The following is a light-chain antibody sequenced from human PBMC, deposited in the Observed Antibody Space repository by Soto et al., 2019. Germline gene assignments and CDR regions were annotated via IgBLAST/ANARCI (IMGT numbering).Light chain of an antibody. J-gene: IGLJ1*01. Sequence: QSVLTQPRSVSGSPGQSATVSCIGTSSDVGDYNSVSWYQQHPGKAPKLMIYDVSKRPSGVPDRFSGSKSGNTASLTISGLQAEDEADYYCCSYVGGYSYVFGIGTKVTLL. CDR3: CSYVGGYSYV. CDR2: DVS. V-gene: IGLV2-11*01. CDR1: SSDVGDYNS.